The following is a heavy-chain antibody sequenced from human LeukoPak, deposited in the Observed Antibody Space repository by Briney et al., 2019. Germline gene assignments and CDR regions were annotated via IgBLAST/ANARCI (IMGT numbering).Heavy chain of an antibody. J-gene: IGHJ1*01. CDR2: INPGNGGT. CDR1: GYTFTGYY. Sequence: ASVKVSCKASGYTFTGYYIHWVRQAPGQGLEWMGWINPGNGGTHYAQKFQGRITVTSDTSITTSYMELCRLTSDDTALYYCAREYSASEHWGQGSLVTVSS. CDR3: AREYSASEH. V-gene: IGHV1-2*02. D-gene: IGHD5-12*01.